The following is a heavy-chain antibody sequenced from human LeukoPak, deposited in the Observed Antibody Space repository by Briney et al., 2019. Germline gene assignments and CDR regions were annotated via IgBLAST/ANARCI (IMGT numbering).Heavy chain of an antibody. D-gene: IGHD2-15*01. CDR3: ARVLRYCSGGNCYSGGLGYMDV. CDR1: GFTFDDYA. Sequence: GGSLRLSCAASGFTFDDYAMHWVRQAPGKDLEWISGISWNSGSIGYADSVKGRFTISRDNAKNSLFLQMSSLRAEDTAVYYCARVLRYCSGGNCYSGGLGYMDVWGKGTTVTISS. CDR2: ISWNSGSI. J-gene: IGHJ6*03. V-gene: IGHV3-9*01.